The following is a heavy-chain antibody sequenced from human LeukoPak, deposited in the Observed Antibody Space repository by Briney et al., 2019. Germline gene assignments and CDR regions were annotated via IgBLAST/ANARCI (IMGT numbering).Heavy chain of an antibody. CDR3: ARVSGWYWFDN. Sequence: GGSLRLSCAASGFTFGTYAMHWVRQAPGKGLEYVSAISSNGRITYYAESVKGRFTISRDNSKNILYLQMGSLRTEDTAVYYCARVSGWYWFDNWGQGTLVTVSS. J-gene: IGHJ4*02. CDR2: ISSNGRIT. V-gene: IGHV3-64*02. CDR1: GFTFGTYA. D-gene: IGHD6-19*01.